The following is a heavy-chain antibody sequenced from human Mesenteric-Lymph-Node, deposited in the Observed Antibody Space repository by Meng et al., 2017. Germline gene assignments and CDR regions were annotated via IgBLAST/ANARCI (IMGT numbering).Heavy chain of an antibody. Sequence: GESLKIPFAASGFPFSNAWLSWVRQAPGKGLEWVGRIKSKTDGGTTDYAAPVKGRFTISRDDSKNTLYLQMNSLKTEDTAVYYCTTLPIGCSGGSCAFSYYYGMDVWGQGTTVTVSS. D-gene: IGHD2-15*01. V-gene: IGHV3-15*01. CDR1: GFPFSNAW. CDR2: IKSKTDGGTT. J-gene: IGHJ6*02. CDR3: TTLPIGCSGGSCAFSYYYGMDV.